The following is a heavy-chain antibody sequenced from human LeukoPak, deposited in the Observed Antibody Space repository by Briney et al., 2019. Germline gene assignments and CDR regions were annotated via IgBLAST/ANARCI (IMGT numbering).Heavy chain of an antibody. D-gene: IGHD6-13*01. V-gene: IGHV4-39*07. CDR3: ARSSSSWSYYYMDV. CDR2: IYYSGST. Sequence: SETLSLTCTVSGGSISSSSYYWGWIRQPPGKGLEWIGSIYYSGSTYYNPSLKSRVTISVDTSKNQFSLKLSSVTAADTAVYYCARSSSSWSYYYMDVWGKGTTVTVSS. J-gene: IGHJ6*03. CDR1: GGSISSSSYY.